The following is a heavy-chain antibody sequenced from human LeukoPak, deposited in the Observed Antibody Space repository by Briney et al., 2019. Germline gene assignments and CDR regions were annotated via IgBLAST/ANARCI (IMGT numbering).Heavy chain of an antibody. CDR1: GFTLSYAW. V-gene: IGHV3-15*01. CDR3: TTAGAYVYFDY. Sequence: GGSMRLSSSASGFTLSYAWMSWVRQAPGEVLEWVVRIKSKTEDGTPDYAASVKCRFTISNDESKNTLYLQMHSLKTEDTAVYYCTTAGAYVYFDYWGQGTLVTVSS. CDR2: IKSKTEDGTP. D-gene: IGHD1-26*01. J-gene: IGHJ4*02.